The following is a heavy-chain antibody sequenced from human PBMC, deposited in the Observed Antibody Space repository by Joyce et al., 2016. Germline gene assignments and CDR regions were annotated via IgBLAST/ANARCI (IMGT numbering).Heavy chain of an antibody. CDR1: GFTFISYG. CDR2: VWGDENNK. Sequence: QLVESGGGVVQLGRSLSLSCAAVGFTFISYGLHWGRQAPGKGLECVAVVWGDENNKSYADSVNGRFTIARDSSKDTVALQMNSLRAEDTAVYYCARATYYLYVMDVWGQGTTVTVSS. D-gene: IGHD3-10*01. V-gene: IGHV3-33*01. CDR3: ARATYYLYVMDV. J-gene: IGHJ6*02.